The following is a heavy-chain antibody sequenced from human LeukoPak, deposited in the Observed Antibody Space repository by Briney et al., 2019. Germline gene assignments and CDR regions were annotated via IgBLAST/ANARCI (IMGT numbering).Heavy chain of an antibody. Sequence: SVKVSCKASGGTFSSYAISWVRQAPGQGLEWMGRIIPIFGIANYAQKFQGRVTMTRNTSISTAYMELSSLRSEDTAVYYCARGSPFDPWGQGTLVTVSS. CDR3: ARGSPFDP. J-gene: IGHJ5*02. D-gene: IGHD6-6*01. CDR2: IIPIFGIA. V-gene: IGHV1-69*04. CDR1: GGTFSSYA.